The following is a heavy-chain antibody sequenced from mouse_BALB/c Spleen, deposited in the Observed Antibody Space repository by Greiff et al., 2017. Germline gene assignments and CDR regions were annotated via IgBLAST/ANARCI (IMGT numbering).Heavy chain of an antibody. CDR1: GFNIKDTY. CDR2: IDPANGNT. D-gene: IGHD2-1*01. CDR3: AYYGNYYGDFDY. Sequence: EVQLQQSGAELVKPGASVKLSCTASGFNIKDTYMHWVKQRPEQGLEWIGRIDPANGNTKYDPKFQGKATITADTSSNTAYLQLSSLTSEDTAVYYCAYYGNYYGDFDYWGQGTTLTVSS. V-gene: IGHV14-3*02. J-gene: IGHJ2*01.